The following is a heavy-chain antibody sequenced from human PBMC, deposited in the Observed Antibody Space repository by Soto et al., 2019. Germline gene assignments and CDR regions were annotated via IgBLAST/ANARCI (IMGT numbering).Heavy chain of an antibody. CDR3: ARVRVSTVTHDAFDI. CDR1: GYTFTGYY. Sequence: QVQLVQSGAEVKKPGASVKVSCKASGYTFTGYYMHWVRQAPGQGLEWMGWINPNSGGTNYAQKFQGWVTMTRDTSISTACMELSRLRSDDTAVYYCARVRVSTVTHDAFDIWGQGTMVTVSS. CDR2: INPNSGGT. J-gene: IGHJ3*02. D-gene: IGHD4-17*01. V-gene: IGHV1-2*04.